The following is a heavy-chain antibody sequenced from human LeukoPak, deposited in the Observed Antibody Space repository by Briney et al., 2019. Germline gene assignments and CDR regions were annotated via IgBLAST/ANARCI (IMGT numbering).Heavy chain of an antibody. D-gene: IGHD6-19*01. CDR2: MNPNSGNT. Sequence: GASVKVPCKASGYTFTSYDINWVRQATGQGLEWMGWMNPNSGNTGYAQKFQGRVTMTRNTSISTAYMELSSLRSEDTAVYYCARGYSSGWAYYYYYYMDVWGKGTTVTVSS. V-gene: IGHV1-8*01. CDR3: ARGYSSGWAYYYYYYMDV. CDR1: GYTFTSYD. J-gene: IGHJ6*03.